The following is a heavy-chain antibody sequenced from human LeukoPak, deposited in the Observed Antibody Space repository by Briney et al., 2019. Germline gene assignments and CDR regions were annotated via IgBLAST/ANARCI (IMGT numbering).Heavy chain of an antibody. Sequence: SEAPCLTSTLPRGSISASNYYWGSIRQPPGKGLEWLGIIVFSGSSYYSASLKSRVTISLDTSSNHFSLKLTSVTAADTAVYYCAKAPVTTCSGAYCYPFDYWSQGTLVTVSS. V-gene: IGHV4-39*07. CDR1: RGSISASNYY. CDR3: AKAPVTTCSGAYCYPFDY. CDR2: IVFSGSS. D-gene: IGHD2-15*01. J-gene: IGHJ4*01.